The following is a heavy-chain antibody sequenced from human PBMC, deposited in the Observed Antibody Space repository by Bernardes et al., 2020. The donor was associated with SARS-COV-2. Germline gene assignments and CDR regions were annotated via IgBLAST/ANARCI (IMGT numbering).Heavy chain of an antibody. CDR2: FDPEDGET. J-gene: IGHJ4*02. CDR3: ATTCGGDCYGSGSYTDY. V-gene: IGHV1-24*01. Sequence: ASVKVSCKVSGYTLTELSMHWVRQAPGKGLEWMGGFDPEDGETIYAQKFQGRVTMTEDTSTDTAYMELSSLRSEDTAVYYCATTCGGDCYGSGSYTDYWGQGTLVTVSS. CDR1: GYTLTELS. D-gene: IGHD3-10*01.